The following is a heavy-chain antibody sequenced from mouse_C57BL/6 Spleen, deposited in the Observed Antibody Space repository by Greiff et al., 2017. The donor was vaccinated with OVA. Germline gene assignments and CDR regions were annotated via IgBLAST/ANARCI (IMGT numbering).Heavy chain of an antibody. Sequence: QVQLKESGAELVKPGASVKISCKASGYAFSSYWMNWVKQRPGKGLEWIGQIYPGDGDTNYNGKFKGKATLTADKSSSTAYMQLSSLTSEDSAVYFCASGYYYGSSYSEFDYWGQGTTLTVSS. CDR1: GYAFSSYW. D-gene: IGHD1-1*01. V-gene: IGHV1-80*01. CDR3: ASGYYYGSSYSEFDY. CDR2: IYPGDGDT. J-gene: IGHJ2*01.